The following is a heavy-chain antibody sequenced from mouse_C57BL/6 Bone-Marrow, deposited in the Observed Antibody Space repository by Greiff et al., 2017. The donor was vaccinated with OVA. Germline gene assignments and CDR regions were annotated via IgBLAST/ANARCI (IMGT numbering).Heavy chain of an antibody. CDR3: ARDGRWLLPYFDY. Sequence: VQVVESGPELVKPGASVKLSCKASGYTFTSYDINWVKQRPGQGLEWIGWIYPRDGSTKYNEKFKGKATLTVDTSSSTAYMELHSLTSEDSAVYFCARDGRWLLPYFDYWGQGTTLTVSS. D-gene: IGHD2-3*01. CDR2: IYPRDGST. V-gene: IGHV1-85*01. CDR1: GYTFTSYD. J-gene: IGHJ2*01.